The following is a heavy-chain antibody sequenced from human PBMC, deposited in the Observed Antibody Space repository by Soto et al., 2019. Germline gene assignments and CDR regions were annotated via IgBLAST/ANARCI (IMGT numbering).Heavy chain of an antibody. CDR1: GGSMISYY. J-gene: IGHJ5*02. Sequence: SETLSLTCTVSGGSMISYYWSWIRQPPGRGLEWIVFIYYAGSTKYNPSLNSRVTISVDTSKNQFSLKVRSVTAADTAVYYCARETYGDYVGYFDPWGQGIQVTVSS. V-gene: IGHV4-59*12. CDR3: ARETYGDYVGYFDP. CDR2: IYYAGST. D-gene: IGHD4-17*01.